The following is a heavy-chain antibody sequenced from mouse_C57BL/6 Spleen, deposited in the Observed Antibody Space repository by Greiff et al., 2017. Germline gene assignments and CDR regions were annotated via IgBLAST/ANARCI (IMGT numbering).Heavy chain of an antibody. V-gene: IGHV1-82*01. CDR2: IYPGDGDT. CDR1: GYAFSSSW. CDR3: ARERSDYGFHWYFDV. D-gene: IGHD2-4*01. Sequence: VQLQQSGPELVKPGASVKISCKASGYAFSSSWMNWVKQRPGKGLEWIGRIYPGDGDTNYNGKFKGKATLTADKSSSTAYMQLSSLTSEDSAVYFCARERSDYGFHWYFDVWGTGTTVTVSS. J-gene: IGHJ1*03.